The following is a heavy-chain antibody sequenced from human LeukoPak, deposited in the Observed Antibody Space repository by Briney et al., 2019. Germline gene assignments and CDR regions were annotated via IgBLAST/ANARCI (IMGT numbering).Heavy chain of an antibody. D-gene: IGHD3-22*01. CDR1: GGSFSGYY. Sequence: SETLSLTCAVYGGSFSGYYWSWIRQPPGKGLEWIGEINHSGSTNYNPSLKRRVTISVDTSKNQFSLKLSSVTAADTAVYYCARGFLSSGYLYYYYYMDVWGKGTTVTVSS. CDR2: INHSGST. J-gene: IGHJ6*03. V-gene: IGHV4-34*01. CDR3: ARGFLSSGYLYYYYYMDV.